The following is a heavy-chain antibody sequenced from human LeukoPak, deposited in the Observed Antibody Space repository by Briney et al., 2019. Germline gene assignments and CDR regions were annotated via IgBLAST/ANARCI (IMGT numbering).Heavy chain of an antibody. CDR1: GFTFSSYS. CDR3: ARIDGSGSYYSRNDY. D-gene: IGHD3-10*01. CDR2: ISSSSSYI. V-gene: IGHV3-21*01. J-gene: IGHJ4*02. Sequence: PGGSLRLSCAASGFTFSSYSTNWVRQAPGKGLEWVSSISSSSSYIYYADSVKGRFTISRDNAKNSLYLQMNSLRAEDTAVYYCARIDGSGSYYSRNDYWGQGTLVTVSS.